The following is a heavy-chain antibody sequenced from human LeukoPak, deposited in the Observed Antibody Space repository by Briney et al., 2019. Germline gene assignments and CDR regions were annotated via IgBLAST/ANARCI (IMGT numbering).Heavy chain of an antibody. CDR3: ARTYSSSWRDAFDI. V-gene: IGHV3-33*01. J-gene: IGHJ3*02. CDR1: GFTFSSYG. D-gene: IGHD6-13*01. Sequence: PGGSLRLSCAASGFTFSSYGMHWVRQAPGKGLEWVAVMWYDGSNKYYADSVKGRFTISRDNSKNTLYLQMNSLRAEDTAVYYCARTYSSSWRDAFDIWGQGTMVTVSS. CDR2: MWYDGSNK.